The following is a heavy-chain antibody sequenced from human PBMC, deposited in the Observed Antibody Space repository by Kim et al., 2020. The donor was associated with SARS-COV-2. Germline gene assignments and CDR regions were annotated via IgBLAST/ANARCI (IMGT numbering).Heavy chain of an antibody. D-gene: IGHD6-13*01. CDR3: ARGSSGVPRY. V-gene: IGHV1-46*01. Sequence: ASVKVSCKASGYTFTTYYMHWVRQAPRQGLEWMGMINPSGGSTTYAQNFQGRVTVTTDTSTSTVYMELSSLRSEDTAVYYCARGSSGVPRYWGQGTLVTVSS. CDR2: INPSGGST. J-gene: IGHJ4*02. CDR1: GYTFTTYY.